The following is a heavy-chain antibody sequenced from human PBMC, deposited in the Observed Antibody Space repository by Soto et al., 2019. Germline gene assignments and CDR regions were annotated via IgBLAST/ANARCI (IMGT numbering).Heavy chain of an antibody. V-gene: IGHV4-30-4*01. J-gene: IGHJ5*02. CDR2: IYYSGST. CDR3: ARERPDGSRLDP. Sequence: SETLCVTCTVSGGSIIGGGCYWSWNRQPPGKGLEWIGYIYYSGSTYYNPSLKSRVTISVDTSKNQFSLKLSSVTAADTAVYYCARERPDGSRLDPWGQGTLVTVSS. D-gene: IGHD6-13*01. CDR1: GGSIIGGGCY.